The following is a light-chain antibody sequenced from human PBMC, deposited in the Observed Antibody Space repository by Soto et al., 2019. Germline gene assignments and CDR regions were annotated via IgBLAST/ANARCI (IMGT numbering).Light chain of an antibody. CDR2: EVS. Sequence: QSGLTQPASGSGSPGQSISISCSGTSSDVGGYDFVSWYQQYPGKAPKVLIYEVSNRPSGVSNRFSGSKSGNTASLTISGLQDEDEADYYCSSYTSSSIVDVFGTGTKVT. V-gene: IGLV2-14*01. CDR1: SSDVGGYDF. J-gene: IGLJ1*01. CDR3: SSYTSSSIVDV.